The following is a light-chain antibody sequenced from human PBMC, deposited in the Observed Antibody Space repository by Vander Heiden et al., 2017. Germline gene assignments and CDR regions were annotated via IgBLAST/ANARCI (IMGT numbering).Light chain of an antibody. CDR2: RSD. CDR1: SSNLESND. Sequence: VLTPPPSASGTPGQRVSISGSGISSNLESNDVYWDQQLPGATPKLLIYRSDQRPSGVPTRFSASKSGPSASLAIGELRTEDEADYYCVARDDSLSGVIFGGGTKLTVL. CDR3: VARDDSLSGVI. V-gene: IGLV1-47*01. J-gene: IGLJ2*01.